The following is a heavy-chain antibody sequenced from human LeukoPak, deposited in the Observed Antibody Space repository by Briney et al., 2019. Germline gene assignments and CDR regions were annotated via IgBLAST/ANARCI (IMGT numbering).Heavy chain of an antibody. CDR1: GFTFSSYG. Sequence: GRSLRLSCAASGFTFSSYGMHWVRQAPGKGLEWVAVISYDGSNKYYADSVKGRFTISRDNSKNTLYLQMNSLRAEDTAVYYCARDQTYSGSGIYTYFDYWGQGILVTVST. V-gene: IGHV3-30*03. CDR2: ISYDGSNK. D-gene: IGHD3-10*01. CDR3: ARDQTYSGSGIYTYFDY. J-gene: IGHJ4*02.